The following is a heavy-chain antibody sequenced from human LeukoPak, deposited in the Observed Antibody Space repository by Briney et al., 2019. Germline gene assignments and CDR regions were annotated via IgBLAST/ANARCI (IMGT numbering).Heavy chain of an antibody. CDR1: GFTFSSYA. J-gene: IGHJ3*02. Sequence: PGGSLRLSCAASGFTFSSYAMHWVRQAPGKGLEWVAVISYDGSNKYYADSVKGRLTISRDNSKNTLYLQMNSLRAEDTAVCYCARDRSSIPADAFDIWGQGTMVTVSS. D-gene: IGHD2-21*01. V-gene: IGHV3-30*04. CDR3: ARDRSSIPADAFDI. CDR2: ISYDGSNK.